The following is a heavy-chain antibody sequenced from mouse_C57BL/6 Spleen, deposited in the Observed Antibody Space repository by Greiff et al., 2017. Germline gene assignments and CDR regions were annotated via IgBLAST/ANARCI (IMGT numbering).Heavy chain of an antibody. CDR3: ARKGVITLFDY. V-gene: IGHV1-81*01. CDR1: GYTFTSYG. J-gene: IGHJ2*01. D-gene: IGHD1-1*01. CDR2: IYPRSGNT. Sequence: QVHVKQSGAELARPGASVKLSCKASGYTFTSYGISWVKQRTGQGLEWIGEIYPRSGNTYYNEKFKGKATLTADKSSSTAYMELRSLTSEDSAVYFCARKGVITLFDYWGQGTTLTVSS.